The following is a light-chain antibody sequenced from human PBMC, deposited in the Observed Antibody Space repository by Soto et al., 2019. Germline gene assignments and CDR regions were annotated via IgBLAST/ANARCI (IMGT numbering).Light chain of an antibody. J-gene: IGLJ2*01. CDR2: EVS. V-gene: IGLV2-14*01. CDR1: SSDVGDYDY. CDR3: SSYRSSNTLL. Sequence: QSALTQPASVSGSPGQSITISCTGTSSDVGDYDYVSWYQQYAGKAPKMMIYEVSNRPSGVSNRFSGSKSGNTASLTISGLQAEDEADYYWSSYRSSNTLLFGGGTKLTVL.